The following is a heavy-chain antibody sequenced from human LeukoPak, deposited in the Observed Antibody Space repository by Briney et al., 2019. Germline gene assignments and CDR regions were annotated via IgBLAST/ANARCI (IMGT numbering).Heavy chain of an antibody. V-gene: IGHV1-18*01. D-gene: IGHD3-22*01. J-gene: IGHJ4*02. CDR2: ISAYNGNT. Sequence: ASVRFSCKASGYAFTSYGISWMRQAPGQGLEWMGWISAYNGNTNYAQKFQGRVTITADESTSTAYMELSSLRSEDTAVYYCARGPITTRSHFDYWGQGTLVTVSS. CDR3: ARGPITTRSHFDY. CDR1: GYAFTSYG.